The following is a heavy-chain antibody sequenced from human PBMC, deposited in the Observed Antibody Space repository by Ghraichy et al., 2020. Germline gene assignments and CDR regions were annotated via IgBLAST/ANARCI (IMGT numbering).Heavy chain of an antibody. J-gene: IGHJ4*02. V-gene: IGHV3-9*01. CDR2: ISWNSGSI. CDR3: AIDIYEVGAGHFDS. CDR1: GFTFDDYG. Sequence: GGSLRLSCAASGFTFDDYGMHWVRQAPGKGLEWVSGISWNSGSIGYADSVKGRFTISRDNAKNSLYLQMNSLRAEDTALYYCAIDIYEVGAGHFDSRGQGTLVTVSS. D-gene: IGHD1-26*01.